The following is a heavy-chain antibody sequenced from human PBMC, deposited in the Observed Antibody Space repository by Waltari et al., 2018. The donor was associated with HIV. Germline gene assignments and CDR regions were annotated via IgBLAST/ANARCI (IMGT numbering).Heavy chain of an antibody. CDR2: INNAGTER. V-gene: IGHV3-7*01. Sequence: EVQLVESGGGWVQPGGSLTLTCEASGFNFSFYWLSWVRQAPGKGLECVANINNAGTERHYVDSVRGRFTISRDNGKTSLFLQMDNLSVEDTAVYYCATTHGSGDYDNDFDYWGQGTLV. D-gene: IGHD3-10*01. CDR1: GFNFSFYW. J-gene: IGHJ4*02. CDR3: ATTHGSGDYDNDFDY.